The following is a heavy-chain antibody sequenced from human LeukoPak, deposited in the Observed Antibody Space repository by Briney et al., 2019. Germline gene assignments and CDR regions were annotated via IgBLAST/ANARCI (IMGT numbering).Heavy chain of an antibody. CDR1: GFTFSDYY. D-gene: IGHD3-10*01. V-gene: IGHV3-11*01. Sequence: GGSLRLSCAASGFTFSDYYMSWIRQAPGKGLEWVSYISSSGSTIYYADSVKGRFTISRDNAKNSLYLQMNSLRAEDTAVYYRARERPYGSGSARGDYWGQGTLVTVSS. CDR2: ISSSGSTI. CDR3: ARERPYGSGSARGDY. J-gene: IGHJ4*02.